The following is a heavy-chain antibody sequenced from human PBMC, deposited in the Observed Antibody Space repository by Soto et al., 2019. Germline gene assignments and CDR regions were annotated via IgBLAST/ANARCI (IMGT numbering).Heavy chain of an antibody. CDR1: GYTFTSYG. D-gene: IGHD1-1*01. CDR2: ISAHNGNT. J-gene: IGHJ4*02. V-gene: IGHV1-18*01. CDR3: ARGRYGDY. Sequence: QVHLVQSGAEVKKPGASVKVSCKGSGYTFTSYGITWVRQAPGQGLEWMGWISAHNGNTNYAQKFQGRVTVTRDTSTSTAYMELRSLRYDDTAVYYCARGRYGDYWGQGALVTVSS.